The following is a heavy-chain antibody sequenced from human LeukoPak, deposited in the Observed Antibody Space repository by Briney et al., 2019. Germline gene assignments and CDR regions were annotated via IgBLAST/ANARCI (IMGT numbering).Heavy chain of an antibody. J-gene: IGHJ4*02. CDR2: IYYTGNT. CDR3: ARGGTLFTYFDS. D-gene: IGHD3-10*02. V-gene: IGHV4-4*07. Sequence: SETLSATCSVSGGSTSDYYWNWIRQPVGQGMEWLGRIYYTGNTAYNPSLESRLSMSLDTAKNQFSLKVTSVTAADTAVYYCARGGTLFTYFDSWGQGALVTVSS. CDR1: GGSTSDYY.